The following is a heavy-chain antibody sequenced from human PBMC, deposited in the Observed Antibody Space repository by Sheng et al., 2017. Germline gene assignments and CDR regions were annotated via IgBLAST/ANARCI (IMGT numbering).Heavy chain of an antibody. Sequence: EVQLLESGGGLVQPGGSLRVSCAASGFTFSGFAMGWFRQAPGKGLEWVSAIIGSGGSSYYADSVKGRFTISRDNSKDTLYLQMNRLRAEDTAVYYCAKSMGVIDFDCWGPGNPGHR. CDR1: GFTFSGFA. D-gene: IGHD3-16*02. CDR3: AKSMGVIDFDC. V-gene: IGHV3-23*01. J-gene: IGHJ4*02. CDR2: IIGSGGSS.